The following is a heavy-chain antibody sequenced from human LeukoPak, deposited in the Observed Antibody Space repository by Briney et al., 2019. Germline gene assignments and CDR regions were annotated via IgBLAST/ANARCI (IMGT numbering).Heavy chain of an antibody. D-gene: IGHD6-13*01. V-gene: IGHV1-8*01. J-gene: IGHJ5*02. CDR2: MNPNSGNT. Sequence: ASVKVSCKASGYTFTSYDTNWVRQATGQGLKWMGWMNPNSGNTGYAQKFQGRVTMTRNTSISTAYMELSSLRSEDTAVYYCARGEVGGSWYWFDPWGQGTLVTVSS. CDR3: ARGEVGGSWYWFDP. CDR1: GYTFTSYD.